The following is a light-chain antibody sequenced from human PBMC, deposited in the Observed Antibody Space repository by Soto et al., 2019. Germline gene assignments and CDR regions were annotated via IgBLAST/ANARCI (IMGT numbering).Light chain of an antibody. CDR1: QSVNSN. Sequence: EIVMTQSPATLSVSPGERATLSCRASQSVNSNLAWYQQKPGQAPRLLIYGASTRATGIPARFSGSGSGTEFTLTISSLQSEEFVDYYWQQYISWPLTFGGGTKVEIK. V-gene: IGKV3D-15*01. CDR2: GAS. CDR3: QQYISWPLT. J-gene: IGKJ4*01.